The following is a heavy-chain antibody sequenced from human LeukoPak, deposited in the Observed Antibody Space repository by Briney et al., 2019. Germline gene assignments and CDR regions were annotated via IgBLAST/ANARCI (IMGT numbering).Heavy chain of an antibody. D-gene: IGHD2-2*01. CDR3: TRDREVGRYYYYYYYMDV. Sequence: PGGSLRLSCAASGFTFSSYAMHWVRQAPGKGLEWVGFIRSKAYGGTTEYAASVKGRFTISRDDSKSIAYLQMNSLKTEDTAVYYCTRDREVGRYYYYYYYMDVWGKGTTVTVSS. V-gene: IGHV3-49*04. CDR2: IRSKAYGGTT. J-gene: IGHJ6*03. CDR1: GFTFSSYA.